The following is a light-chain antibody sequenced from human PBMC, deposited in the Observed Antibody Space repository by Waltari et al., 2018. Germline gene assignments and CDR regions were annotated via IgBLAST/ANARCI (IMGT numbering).Light chain of an antibody. CDR1: QGIANW. CDR2: GAS. Sequence: DIHLTQSPSTVSASVGARVTITCRASQGIANWLAWYQQKPGKAPNLLIYGASILQSGVPPRFSASGSGADFTLTISSLQPEDFATYYCQQAYSLPLAFGGGTKVEI. CDR3: QQAYSLPLA. J-gene: IGKJ4*01. V-gene: IGKV1-12*01.